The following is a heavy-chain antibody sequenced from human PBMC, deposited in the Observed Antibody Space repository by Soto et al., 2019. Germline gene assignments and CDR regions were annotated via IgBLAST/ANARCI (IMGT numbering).Heavy chain of an antibody. V-gene: IGHV4-30-4*01. CDR3: ARANYYYDSSGPLYYFDY. CDR1: GGSISSGDYY. J-gene: IGHJ4*02. Sequence: PSETLSLTCTVSGGSISSGDYYWSWIRQPPGKGLEWIGYIYYSGSTYYNPSLKSRVTISVDTSKNQFSLKLSSVTAADTAVYYCARANYYYDSSGPLYYFDYWGQGTQVTVSS. CDR2: IYYSGST. D-gene: IGHD3-22*01.